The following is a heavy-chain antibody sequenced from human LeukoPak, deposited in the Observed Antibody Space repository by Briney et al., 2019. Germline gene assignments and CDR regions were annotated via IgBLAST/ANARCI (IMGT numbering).Heavy chain of an antibody. J-gene: IGHJ6*03. Sequence: ASETLSLTCTVSGVSISSSNSYWGWIRQPPGKGLEWIGSIYYSGNTYYNASLKSQVSISIDTSKNQFSLRLTSVTAADTAVYYCARLPRHYYYYMDVWGKGTTVTISS. V-gene: IGHV4-39*01. CDR3: ARLPRHYYYYMDV. CDR2: IYYSGNT. CDR1: GVSISSSNSY.